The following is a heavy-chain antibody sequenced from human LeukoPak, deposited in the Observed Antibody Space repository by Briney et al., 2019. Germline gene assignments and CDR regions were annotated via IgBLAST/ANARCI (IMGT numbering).Heavy chain of an antibody. V-gene: IGHV3-23*01. D-gene: IGHD1-26*01. CDR3: AKKVVVGATSPYSDFQD. CDR2: ISGSGVTT. Sequence: GGSPRLSCVASGFTFSSYAMSWVRQAPGKGLEWVSAISGSGVTTHYAGSVKGRFSISRDNSKNTLYLQMNSLRAGDTALYYCAKKVVVGATSPYSDFQDWGQGTLVTVSS. J-gene: IGHJ1*01. CDR1: GFTFSSYA.